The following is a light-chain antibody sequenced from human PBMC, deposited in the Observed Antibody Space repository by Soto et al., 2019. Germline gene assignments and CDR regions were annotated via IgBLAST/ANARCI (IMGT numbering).Light chain of an antibody. CDR2: KAS. CDR3: HQYNDNWT. J-gene: IGKJ1*01. Sequence: DIQMTQSPSTLSASVGDRVTITCRASQSVSRWLAWYQQKPGKAPKLLSYKASTLESGVQSRFSGSGSVTEVTLDISSLQPDDSATYYFHQYNDNWTFGQGPKVEIK. CDR1: QSVSRW. V-gene: IGKV1-5*03.